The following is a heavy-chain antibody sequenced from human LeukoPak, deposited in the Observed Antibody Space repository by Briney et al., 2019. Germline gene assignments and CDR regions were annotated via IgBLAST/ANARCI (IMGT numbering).Heavy chain of an antibody. V-gene: IGHV4-39*07. CDR1: GGSISSSSYY. D-gene: IGHD3-22*01. CDR3: ARGGSGYYDSSGLPGY. Sequence: SETLSPTWTVSGGSISSSSYYWGWLRQPPGKGLEWIGSIYYSGSTNYNPSLKSRVTISVDTSKNQFSLKLSSVTAADTAVYYCARGGSGYYDSSGLPGYGGQGTLVTVSS. J-gene: IGHJ4*02. CDR2: IYYSGST.